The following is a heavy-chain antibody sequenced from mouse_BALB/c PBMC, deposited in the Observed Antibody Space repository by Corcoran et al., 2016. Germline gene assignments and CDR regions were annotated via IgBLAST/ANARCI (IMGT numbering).Heavy chain of an antibody. Sequence: EVQLQQSGPELVKPGASVKISCKASGYSFTGYYMHWVKQSHVKSLGWIGRINPYNGATSYNQNFKDKASLTVDKSSSTAYMELHSLTSEDSAVYYCARSDAGTGFDYWGQGTTLTVSS. D-gene: IGHD4-1*01. CDR2: INPYNGAT. J-gene: IGHJ2*01. V-gene: IGHV1-26*01. CDR3: ARSDAGTGFDY. CDR1: GYSFTGYY.